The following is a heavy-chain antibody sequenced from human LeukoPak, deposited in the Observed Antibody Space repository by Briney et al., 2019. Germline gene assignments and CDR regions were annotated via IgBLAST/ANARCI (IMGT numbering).Heavy chain of an antibody. CDR2: ISGSGGST. J-gene: IGHJ4*02. V-gene: IGHV3-23*01. CDR1: GFTFSSYA. Sequence: GGSLRLSCAASGFTFSSYAMSWVRQAPGKGLEWVSAISGSGGSTYYADSVKGRFTICRDNAKNSLYLQMNSLRDEDTAVYYCARDQSIAAADFDYWGQGTLVTVSS. CDR3: ARDQSIAAADFDY. D-gene: IGHD6-13*01.